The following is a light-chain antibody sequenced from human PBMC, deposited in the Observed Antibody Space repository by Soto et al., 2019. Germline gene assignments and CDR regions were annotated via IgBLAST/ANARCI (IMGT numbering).Light chain of an antibody. V-gene: IGLV4-69*01. CDR2: LNSDGSH. CDR3: QTWVTGSRI. Sequence: QSVLTQSPSASASLGASVRLTCTLSSGHSNYAIAWHQQQPGKGPRYLIKLNSDGSHIKGDGIPDRFSGSSSGGERYLTISGLQSEDEADYYCQTWVTGSRIFGGGTKLTVL. CDR1: SGHSNYA. J-gene: IGLJ2*01.